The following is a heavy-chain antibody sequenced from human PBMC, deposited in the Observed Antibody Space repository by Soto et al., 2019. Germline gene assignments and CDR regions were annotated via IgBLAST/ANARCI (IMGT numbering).Heavy chain of an antibody. CDR2: IYHSGST. J-gene: IGHJ6*02. CDR3: ARANYYYGMDV. CDR1: GDSITTGGYS. Sequence: SETLSLTCTLSGDSITTGGYSWGWIRQPPGKGLEWIGFIYHSGSTYYNPSLRSRVTVSADTSKNQFSLRLSSVTAADTAVYYCARANYYYGMDVWGQGTTVTVSS. V-gene: IGHV4-30-2*01.